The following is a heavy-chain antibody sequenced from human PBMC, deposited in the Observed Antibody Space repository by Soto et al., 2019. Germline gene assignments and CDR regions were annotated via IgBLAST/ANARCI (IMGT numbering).Heavy chain of an antibody. Sequence: SETLSLTCAVYGGSFSGYYWSGIRQPPGKGLEWIGEINHSGSTNYNPSLKSRVTISVDTSKNQFSLKLSSVTAADTAVYYCARGGDYYYGMDVWGQGTTVTVSS. V-gene: IGHV4-34*01. J-gene: IGHJ6*02. CDR1: GGSFSGYY. CDR2: INHSGST. D-gene: IGHD4-17*01. CDR3: ARGGDYYYGMDV.